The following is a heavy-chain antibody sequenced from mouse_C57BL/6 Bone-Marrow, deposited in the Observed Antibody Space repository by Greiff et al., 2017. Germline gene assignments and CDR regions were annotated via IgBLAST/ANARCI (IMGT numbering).Heavy chain of an antibody. CDR1: GYAFTNYL. CDR3: ARWYYGSSYGFAY. J-gene: IGHJ3*01. D-gene: IGHD1-1*01. V-gene: IGHV1-54*01. CDR2: INPGSGGT. Sequence: QVQLKQSGAELVRPGTSVKVSCKASGYAFTNYLIEWVKQRPGQGLEWIGVINPGSGGTNYNEKLKGKATLTADKSSSTAYMQLSSLTSEDSAVYFCARWYYGSSYGFAYWGQGTLVTVSA.